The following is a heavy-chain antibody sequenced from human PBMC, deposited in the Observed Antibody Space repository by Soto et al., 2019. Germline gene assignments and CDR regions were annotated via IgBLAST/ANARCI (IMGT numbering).Heavy chain of an antibody. CDR3: AREGGDIVVVVAATNYYYGMAV. CDR2: INPNSGGT. J-gene: IGHJ6*02. Sequence: ASVKLSCKASGYTFTGYYMHWVRQAPGQGLEWMGWINPNSGGTNYAQKFQGRVTMTRDTSISTAYMELSRLRSDDTAVYYCAREGGDIVVVVAATNYYYGMAVWGQGTTVTVSS. D-gene: IGHD2-15*01. V-gene: IGHV1-2*02. CDR1: GYTFTGYY.